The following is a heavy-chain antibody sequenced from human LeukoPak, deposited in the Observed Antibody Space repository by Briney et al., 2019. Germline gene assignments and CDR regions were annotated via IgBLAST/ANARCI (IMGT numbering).Heavy chain of an antibody. CDR1: GFTFSSYA. J-gene: IGHJ5*02. CDR2: ISGSGGST. Sequence: PGGSLRLSCAASGFTFSSYAMSWVRQAPGKGLEWVSAISGSGGSTYYADSVKGRSTISRDNSKNTLYLQMNSLRAEDTAVYYCAKPGIAAAGLNWFDPWGQGTLVTVSS. V-gene: IGHV3-23*01. D-gene: IGHD6-13*01. CDR3: AKPGIAAAGLNWFDP.